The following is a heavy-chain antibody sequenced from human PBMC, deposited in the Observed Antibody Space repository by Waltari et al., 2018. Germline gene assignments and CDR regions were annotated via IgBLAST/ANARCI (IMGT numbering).Heavy chain of an antibody. V-gene: IGHV4-31*03. CDR3: ASCKDYDIMTIQKMPVCYFDY. CDR2: IYYSGST. CDR1: GGSISSGGSY. Sequence: QVQLQESGPGLVQPSQTLSLTCTVSGGSISSGGSYWSWIRQHPGKGLEWIGYIYYSGSTYYNPSLKSRVTISVDTSKNQCSLKLSSVTAADTAVYYCASCKDYDIMTIQKMPVCYFDYWGQGTLVTVSS. J-gene: IGHJ4*02. D-gene: IGHD3-9*01.